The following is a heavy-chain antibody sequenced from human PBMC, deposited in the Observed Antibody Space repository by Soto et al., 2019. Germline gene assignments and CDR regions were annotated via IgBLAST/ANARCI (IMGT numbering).Heavy chain of an antibody. D-gene: IGHD1-1*01. V-gene: IGHV4-30-4*01. CDR2: IHYSGTT. CDR1: GDSISGSDFY. CDR3: AREGGTATGSLDV. Sequence: QVGLQETGPGLVKPSQTLSLTCAVSGDSISGSDFYWDWIRQSPGKGLEWIGYIHYSGTTYYNPSLQSRVTFSADTSKNQFSLSLTSVTAADTAVYYCAREGGTATGSLDVWGRGTMVNVSS. J-gene: IGHJ3*01.